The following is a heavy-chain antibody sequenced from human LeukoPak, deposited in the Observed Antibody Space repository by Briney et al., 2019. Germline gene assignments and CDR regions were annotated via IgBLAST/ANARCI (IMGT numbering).Heavy chain of an antibody. Sequence: GGSLSLSCAVSGLTLSDAWVSWVRQAPGKGLEWVARISASGAENYAAPVNARFTASRDDSKSTVYLHMNSLTTEDTAVYYCTTAPTRGWLPYFDSWGPGTVVTVSS. CDR1: GLTLSDAW. V-gene: IGHV3-15*01. CDR2: ISASGAE. J-gene: IGHJ4*02. CDR3: TTAPTRGWLPYFDS. D-gene: IGHD5-24*01.